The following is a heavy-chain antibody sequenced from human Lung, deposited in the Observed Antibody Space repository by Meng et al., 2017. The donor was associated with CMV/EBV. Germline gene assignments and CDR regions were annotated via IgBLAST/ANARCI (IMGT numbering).Heavy chain of an antibody. V-gene: IGHV1-2*02. CDR1: GYSFTGGYY. CDR2: INTKRGGP. J-gene: IGHJ4*02. D-gene: IGHD4-11*01. CDR3: ARGPTVTRFDY. Sequence: ASVXVSXKGSGYSFTGGYYMHWVRQAPGQGLEWMGWINTKRGGPNYGEKFQGRVTMTRDTSISTVYMEVSRLRPDDTAVYYCARGPTVTRFDYWREGTLVTVSS.